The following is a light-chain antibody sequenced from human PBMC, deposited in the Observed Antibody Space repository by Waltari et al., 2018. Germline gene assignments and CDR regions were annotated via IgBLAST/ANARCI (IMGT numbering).Light chain of an antibody. Sequence: QSALTQPASVSGSPGQSITISCTGTRSDVGGYNAVSWYQQHPGKAPKRMIYDVGRLPSGVPNRFSGSKSGNTASLVISGLQADDEADYYCSSYTSSISYVFGTGTKVTVL. CDR3: SSYTSSISYV. V-gene: IGLV2-14*03. CDR1: RSDVGGYNA. J-gene: IGLJ1*01. CDR2: DVG.